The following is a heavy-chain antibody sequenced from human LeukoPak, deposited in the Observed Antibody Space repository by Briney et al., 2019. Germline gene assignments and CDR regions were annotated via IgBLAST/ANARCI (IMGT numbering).Heavy chain of an antibody. V-gene: IGHV4-59*12. CDR2: IYYSGST. D-gene: IGHD1-1*01. J-gene: IGHJ5*02. CDR1: GGSISSYY. CDR3: ARLVTTKYNWFDP. Sequence: PSETLSLTCTVSGGSISSYYWSWIRQPPGKGLEWIGYIYYSGSTNYNPSLKSRVTMSVDTSKNQFSLKLSSVTAADTAVYYCARLVTTKYNWFDPWGQGTLVTVSS.